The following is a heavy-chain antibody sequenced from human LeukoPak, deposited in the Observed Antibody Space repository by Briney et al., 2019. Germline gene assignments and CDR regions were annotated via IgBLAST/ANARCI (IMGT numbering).Heavy chain of an antibody. CDR3: ARGRYDSSGSYSLFDY. CDR1: GFTFSSYS. D-gene: IGHD3-22*01. J-gene: IGHJ4*02. Sequence: KTGGSLRLSCAASGFTFSSYSMNWVRQAPGKGLEWVSCITRSSFYIYYADSVKGRFTISRDNAKNSLYLQMNSLRAEDTAVYYCARGRYDSSGSYSLFDYWGQGTLVTVSS. CDR2: ITRSSFYI. V-gene: IGHV3-21*01.